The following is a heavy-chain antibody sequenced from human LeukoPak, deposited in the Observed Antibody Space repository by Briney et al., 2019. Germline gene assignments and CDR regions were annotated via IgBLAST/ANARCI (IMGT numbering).Heavy chain of an antibody. CDR2: ISSSGGTI. V-gene: IGHV3-11*01. CDR1: GFTFSDYF. D-gene: IGHD3-10*01. J-gene: IGHJ4*02. CDR3: AKIPRGMIQGVDFDF. Sequence: GRSLRLSCATSGFTFSDYFMSWIRQAPGKGLEWLSYISSSGGTIFYADSVKGRFTISRDNANNSLYLQMNSLRADDTAVYYCAKIPRGMIQGVDFDFWGQGTLVTVSS.